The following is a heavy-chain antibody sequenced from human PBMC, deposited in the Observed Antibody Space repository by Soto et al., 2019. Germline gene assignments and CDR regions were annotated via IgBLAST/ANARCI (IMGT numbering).Heavy chain of an antibody. CDR2: ISASRSSI. Sequence: DVQLVESGGGLVKPGGSLRLSCAAPGFNFITFSMNWVRQAPGNGLEWVSSISASRSSIYYAESVKGRFTVSRDNAKNSLYLQMYRLSAEDSALYYCVRDDYIPDDFDIWGQG. D-gene: IGHD3-10*02. CDR1: GFNFITFS. V-gene: IGHV3-21*01. J-gene: IGHJ3*02. CDR3: VRDDYIPDDFDI.